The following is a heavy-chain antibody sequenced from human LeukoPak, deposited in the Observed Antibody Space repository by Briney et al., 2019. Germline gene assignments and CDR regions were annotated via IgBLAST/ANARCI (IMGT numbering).Heavy chain of an antibody. CDR2: IYYSGSA. V-gene: IGHV4-31*03. Sequence: SQTLSLTCTVSGGSISSGGCYWSWIRQHPGKGLEWIGYIYYSGSAYYNPSLKSRVTISVDTSENQFSLKLSSVTAADTAVYYCARVNYGSATKGDYWGQGTLVTVSS. D-gene: IGHD3-10*01. J-gene: IGHJ4*02. CDR1: GGSISSGGCY. CDR3: ARVNYGSATKGDY.